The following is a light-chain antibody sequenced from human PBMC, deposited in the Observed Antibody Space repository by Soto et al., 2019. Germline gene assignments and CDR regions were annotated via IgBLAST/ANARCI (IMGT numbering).Light chain of an antibody. CDR1: QTILSN. V-gene: IGKV3-15*01. Sequence: DRVMTQSPATLSGSPGEIVTLSCRASQTILSNLAWYQQKPGQAPRLLIYGASTRATGIPARFSGSGSGTDFTLTISSLEPEDFAVYYCQQRSNWPITFGQGTRLEIK. CDR2: GAS. CDR3: QQRSNWPIT. J-gene: IGKJ5*01.